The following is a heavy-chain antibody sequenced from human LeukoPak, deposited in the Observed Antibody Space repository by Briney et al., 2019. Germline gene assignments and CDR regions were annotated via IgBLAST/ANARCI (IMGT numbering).Heavy chain of an antibody. Sequence: GGSLRLSCAASGFTFSSYAMSWVRQAPGKGLEWVANIKQDGSEIYYVDSVKGRFTISRDNAKNSLYLQMNSLRVEDTAVYYCARDKVVGATYFDYWGQGTLVTVSS. J-gene: IGHJ4*02. D-gene: IGHD1-26*01. CDR2: IKQDGSEI. CDR3: ARDKVVGATYFDY. CDR1: GFTFSSYA. V-gene: IGHV3-7*01.